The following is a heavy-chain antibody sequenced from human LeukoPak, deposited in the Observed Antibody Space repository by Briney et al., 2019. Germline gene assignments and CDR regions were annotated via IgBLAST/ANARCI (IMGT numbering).Heavy chain of an antibody. CDR3: ARERDDSSGYYLDY. CDR2: IWYDGSNK. CDR1: GFTFSSYG. Sequence: GGSLRLSCAASGFTFSSYGMHWVRQAPGKGLEWVAVIWYDGSNKYYADSVKGRFTISRDNSKNTLYLQMNSLRAEDTAVYYCARERDDSSGYYLDYWGQGTLVTVSS. J-gene: IGHJ4*02. V-gene: IGHV3-33*01. D-gene: IGHD3-22*01.